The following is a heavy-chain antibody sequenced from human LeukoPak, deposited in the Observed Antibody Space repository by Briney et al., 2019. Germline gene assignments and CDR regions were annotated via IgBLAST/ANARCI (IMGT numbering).Heavy chain of an antibody. J-gene: IGHJ4*02. Sequence: GGSLRLSCAASGFTFGNYAMNWVRQAPGKGLEWVSAISGSGGTTYHADSVKGRFTISRDNSKNTLYLQMTSLSAGDTALYYCSKGANTATTAGAYWGQGTLVTVSS. CDR1: GFTFGNYA. CDR2: ISGSGGTT. CDR3: SKGANTATTAGAY. V-gene: IGHV3-23*01. D-gene: IGHD4/OR15-4a*01.